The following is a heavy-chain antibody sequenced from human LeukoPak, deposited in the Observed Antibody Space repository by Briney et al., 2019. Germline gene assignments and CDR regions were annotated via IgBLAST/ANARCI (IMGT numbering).Heavy chain of an antibody. CDR2: INPSGGST. J-gene: IGHJ4*02. CDR3: ARVHFGELLYLLPDY. V-gene: IGHV1-46*01. Sequence: ASVKVSCKASGYTFTSYYMHWVRQAPGQGLEWMGIINPSGGSTSYAQKFQGRVTMTRDTSTSTVYMELSSLRSEDTAVYYCARVHFGELLYLLPDYWGQGTLVTVSS. CDR1: GYTFTSYY. D-gene: IGHD3-10*01.